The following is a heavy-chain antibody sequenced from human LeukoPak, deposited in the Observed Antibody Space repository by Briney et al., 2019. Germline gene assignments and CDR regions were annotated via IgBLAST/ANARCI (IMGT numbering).Heavy chain of an antibody. CDR2: IYYSGST. CDR1: GGSISSGGYY. CDR3: ARGAAARAPFDY. J-gene: IGHJ4*02. D-gene: IGHD2-2*01. V-gene: IGHV4-31*03. Sequence: SQTLSLTCTVSGGSISSGGYYWSWIRQHAGKGLEWIGYIYYSGSTYYNPSLKSRVTISVDTSKNQFSLKLSSVTAADTAVYYCARGAAARAPFDYWGQGTLVTVSS.